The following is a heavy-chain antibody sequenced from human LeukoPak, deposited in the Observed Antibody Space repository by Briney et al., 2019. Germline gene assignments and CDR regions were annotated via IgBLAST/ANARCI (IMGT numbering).Heavy chain of an antibody. V-gene: IGHV3-23*01. CDR1: GYTFSSYA. Sequence: GGSLRLSCAASGYTFSSYAMSWVHQAPGKGLEWVSAISGSGGSTYYADSVKGRFTISRDNSKNTLYLQMNSLRAEDTAVHYCAKVKADGEWELVGYFDYWGQGTLVTVSS. CDR2: ISGSGGST. CDR3: AKVKADGEWELVGYFDY. J-gene: IGHJ4*02. D-gene: IGHD1-26*01.